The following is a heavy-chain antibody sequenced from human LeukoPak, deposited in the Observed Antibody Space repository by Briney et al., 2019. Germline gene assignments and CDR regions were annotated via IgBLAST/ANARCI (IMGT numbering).Heavy chain of an antibody. Sequence: QPGRSLRLSCAASGFTFDDYAMHWVRQAPGKGLEWVSGISWNSGSIGYADSVKGRFTISRDNAKNSLYLQMNSLRAEDTALYYCAKEDWDAFDIWGQGTMVTVSS. CDR3: AKEDWDAFDI. J-gene: IGHJ3*02. CDR1: GFTFDDYA. V-gene: IGHV3-9*01. CDR2: ISWNSGSI. D-gene: IGHD3-9*01.